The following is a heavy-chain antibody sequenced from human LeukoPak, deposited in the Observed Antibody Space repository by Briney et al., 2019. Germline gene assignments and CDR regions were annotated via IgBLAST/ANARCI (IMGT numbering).Heavy chain of an antibody. V-gene: IGHV4-59*01. CDR2: IHYSGST. CDR3: ARDAPGCSGGSCYFDY. Sequence: PSETLSLTCTVSGGSIGSFFWSWIRQPPGKALEWIGYIHYSGSTKYNPSLKSRVTISVDTSENQFSLTLNSVTAADTAVYYCARDAPGCSGGSCYFDYWGQGTLVTVSS. D-gene: IGHD2-15*01. CDR1: GGSIGSFF. J-gene: IGHJ4*02.